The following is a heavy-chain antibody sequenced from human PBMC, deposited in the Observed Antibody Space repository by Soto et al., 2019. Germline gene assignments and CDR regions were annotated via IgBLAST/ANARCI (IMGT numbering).Heavy chain of an antibody. J-gene: IGHJ5*02. CDR1: GYTFTSYY. CDR2: INPSGGSA. Sequence: ASVKVSCKASGYTFTSYYLHWVRQAPGQGLEWMGIINPSGGSATYAQKFQGRVTMTRDTSTSTVYMELTSLRSEDTAVYYCARAGSSAYSGWFDPWGQGTLVTVSS. V-gene: IGHV1-46*01. D-gene: IGHD2-2*01. CDR3: ARAGSSAYSGWFDP.